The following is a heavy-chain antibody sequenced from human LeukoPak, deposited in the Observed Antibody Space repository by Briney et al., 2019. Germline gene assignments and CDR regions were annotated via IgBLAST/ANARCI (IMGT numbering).Heavy chain of an antibody. Sequence: SGGSLRLSCAASGFTFSSYAMSWVRQAPGKGLEWVSAISESSTTSYYADSVKGRFRVSRDNSKNMLYVQMNSLRAEDTAVYYCAKYTTSSWYVGDAFDIWGQGTMVTVSS. J-gene: IGHJ3*02. D-gene: IGHD6-13*01. CDR2: ISESSTTS. CDR3: AKYTTSSWYVGDAFDI. V-gene: IGHV3-23*01. CDR1: GFTFSSYA.